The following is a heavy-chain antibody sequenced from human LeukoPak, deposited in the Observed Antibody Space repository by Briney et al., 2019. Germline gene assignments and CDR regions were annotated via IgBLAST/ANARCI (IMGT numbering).Heavy chain of an antibody. V-gene: IGHV5-51*01. J-gene: IGHJ3*02. Sequence: GESLKISCKASGYSFTTYWIGWLRQMPGKGLEWMGIIYPGDSDTKYSPPFQGQVTISADKSISTAYVQWSSLKASDTATYYCARRNYDGIGYYDAFDIWGQGTMVTVSS. CDR3: ARRNYDGIGYYDAFDI. CDR2: IYPGDSDT. CDR1: GYSFTTYW. D-gene: IGHD3-22*01.